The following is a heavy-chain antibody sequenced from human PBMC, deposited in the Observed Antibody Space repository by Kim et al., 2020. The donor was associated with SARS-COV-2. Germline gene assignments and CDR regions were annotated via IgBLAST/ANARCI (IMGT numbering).Heavy chain of an antibody. Sequence: YSPSFQGQVTISADKSISTAYLQWSSLKASDTAMYYCARKRAGMSSWFDYWGQGTLVTVSS. V-gene: IGHV5-51*01. D-gene: IGHD6-13*01. CDR3: ARKRAGMSSWFDY. J-gene: IGHJ4*02.